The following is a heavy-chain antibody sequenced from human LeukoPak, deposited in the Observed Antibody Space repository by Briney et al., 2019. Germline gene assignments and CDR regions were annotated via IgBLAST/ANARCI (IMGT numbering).Heavy chain of an antibody. CDR3: ARDRDWGCSCCSY. CDR2: IWFDGSNK. CDR1: GFTFSSCG. V-gene: IGHV3-33*01. D-gene: IGHD7-27*01. Sequence: GGSLRLSCAASGFTFSSCGMHWVRQAPGKGLEWVAVIWFDGSNKYYADSVKGRFTISRDNSKNTLYLQMNSLRAEDTAVYYCARDRDWGCSCCSYWGQGTLVTVSS. J-gene: IGHJ4*02.